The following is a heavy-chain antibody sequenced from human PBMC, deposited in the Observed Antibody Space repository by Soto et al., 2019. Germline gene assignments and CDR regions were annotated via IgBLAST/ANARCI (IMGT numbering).Heavy chain of an antibody. Sequence: SETLSLTCTVSGGSISSYYWSWIRQPPGKGLEWIGYIYYSGSTNYNPSLKSRVTISVDTSKNQFSLKLSSVTAADTAVYYCARHYDYYDSSGYYYFSYYYGLDVWGQGTTVTVSS. CDR3: ARHYDYYDSSGYYYFSYYYGLDV. CDR1: GGSISSYY. D-gene: IGHD3-22*01. J-gene: IGHJ6*01. CDR2: IYYSGST. V-gene: IGHV4-59*08.